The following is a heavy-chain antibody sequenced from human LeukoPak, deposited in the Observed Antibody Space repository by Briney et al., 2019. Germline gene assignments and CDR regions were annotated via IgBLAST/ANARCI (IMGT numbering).Heavy chain of an antibody. CDR1: GFSLSTSGMS. D-gene: IGHD3-16*02. J-gene: IGHJ4*02. Sequence: SGPALVKPTQTLTLTCTFSGFSLSTSGMSVSWIRQPPGKALEWIARIDWDDDKYYSISLKTRLTISKDTSKNQVVLTMTNMDPVDTATYYCARIRVLSDRAFDYWGQGTLVTVSS. V-gene: IGHV2-70*10. CDR3: ARIRVLSDRAFDY. CDR2: IDWDDDK.